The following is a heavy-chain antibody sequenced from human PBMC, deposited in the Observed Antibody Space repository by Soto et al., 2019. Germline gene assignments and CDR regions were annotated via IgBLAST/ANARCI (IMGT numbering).Heavy chain of an antibody. CDR1: GGSISSYY. D-gene: IGHD6-13*01. J-gene: IGHJ6*02. V-gene: IGHV4-59*12. CDR3: ARDLQYSRLFYGMDV. CDR2: IYYSGST. Sequence: KPSETLSLTCTVSGGSISSYYWSWIRQPPGKGLEWIGYIYYSGSTYYNPSLKSRVTISVDTSKNQFSLKLSSVTAADTAVYYCARDLQYSRLFYGMDVWGQGTTVTVSS.